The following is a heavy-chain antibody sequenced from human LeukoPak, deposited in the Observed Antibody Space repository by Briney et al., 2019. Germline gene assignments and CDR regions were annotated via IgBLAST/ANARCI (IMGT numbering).Heavy chain of an antibody. D-gene: IGHD4-23*01. CDR2: IRYDGSNK. V-gene: IGHV3-30*02. J-gene: IGHJ6*03. CDR3: AREGPTVVTPYYYYMDV. Sequence: GGSLRLSCAASGFTFSSYGMHWVRQAPGKGLEWVAFIRYDGSNKYYADSVKGRFTISRDNSKNTLCLQMNSLRAEDTAVYYCAREGPTVVTPYYYYMDVWGKGTTVTVSS. CDR1: GFTFSSYG.